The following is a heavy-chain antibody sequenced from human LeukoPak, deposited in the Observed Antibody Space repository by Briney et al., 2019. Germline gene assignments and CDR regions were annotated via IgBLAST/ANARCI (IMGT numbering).Heavy chain of an antibody. V-gene: IGHV4-30-4*01. J-gene: IGHJ3*01. CDR3: ARLAGYYESSGYYVRIDAFDF. CDR1: GGSISSGDYY. CDR2: IYYSGST. Sequence: SETLSLTCTVSGGSISSGDYYWSWIRQSPGQGLEWIGYIYYSGSTNYNPSLKSRVTISVDTSKNQFSLKLSSVTAADTAVYYCARLAGYYESSGYYVRIDAFDFWGQGTMVTVSS. D-gene: IGHD3-22*01.